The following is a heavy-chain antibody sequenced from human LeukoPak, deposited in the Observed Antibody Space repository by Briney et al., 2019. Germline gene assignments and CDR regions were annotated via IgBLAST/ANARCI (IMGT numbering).Heavy chain of an antibody. CDR1: GFTVSSNY. V-gene: IGHV3-53*01. J-gene: IGHJ6*03. D-gene: IGHD2-15*01. Sequence: GGSLRLSYAASGFTVSSNYMSWVRQAPGKGLEWVSVIYSGGSTYYADSVKGRFTISRDNSKNTLYLQMNSLRAEDTAVYYCARGGGSIRHSYYYYVDVWGKGTSVTVSS. CDR2: IYSGGST. CDR3: ARGGGSIRHSYYYYVDV.